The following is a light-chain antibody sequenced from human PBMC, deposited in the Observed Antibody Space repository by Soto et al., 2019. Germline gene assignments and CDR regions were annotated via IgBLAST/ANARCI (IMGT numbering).Light chain of an antibody. CDR2: RAS. CDR1: QSVLHSSNNKNY. V-gene: IGKV4-1*01. CDR3: QQYYTIPYT. J-gene: IGKJ2*01. Sequence: DTVMTQSPDSLAVSLGERATINCKSSQSVLHSSNNKNYVAWYQQKPGQPPKLLIYRASTRESGVPHRFSGSGSATEFTLTISSLQAEDVAVYYCQQYYTIPYTFGQGTKLEIK.